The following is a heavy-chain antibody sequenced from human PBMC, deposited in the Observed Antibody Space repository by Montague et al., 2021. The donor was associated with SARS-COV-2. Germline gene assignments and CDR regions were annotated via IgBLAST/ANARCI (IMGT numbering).Heavy chain of an antibody. D-gene: IGHD3-9*01. CDR2: IDWDDDK. CDR3: ARIPYDILTGLIYVMDV. Sequence: PALVKPTQTLTLTCTSSGFSLSTSGMCVSWIRQPPGKALEWLARIDWDDDKYYSTSLKTRLTISKDTSKNQVVLTMTNMDPVDTATYYCARIPYDILTGLIYVMDVWGQGTTVTVSS. V-gene: IGHV2-70*11. CDR1: GFSLSTSGMC. J-gene: IGHJ6*02.